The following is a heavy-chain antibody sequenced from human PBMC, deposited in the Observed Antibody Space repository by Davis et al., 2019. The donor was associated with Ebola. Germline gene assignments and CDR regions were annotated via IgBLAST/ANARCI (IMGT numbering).Heavy chain of an antibody. J-gene: IGHJ4*02. V-gene: IGHV1-69*06. CDR1: GGTFSSYA. D-gene: IGHD3-22*01. CDR2: IIPIFGTA. Sequence: SVKVSCKASGGTFSSYAVSWVRQAPGQGLEWMGGIIPIFGTANYAQKFQGRVTITADKSTSTAYMELSSLRSEDTAVYYCARESDYYDSSGYYHYYFDYWGQGTLVTVSS. CDR3: ARESDYYDSSGYYHYYFDY.